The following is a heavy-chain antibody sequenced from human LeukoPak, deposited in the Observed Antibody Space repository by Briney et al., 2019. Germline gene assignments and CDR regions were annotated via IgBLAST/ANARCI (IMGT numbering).Heavy chain of an antibody. V-gene: IGHV3-30*02. CDR1: GFTLSSYG. D-gene: IGHD3-3*01. CDR3: ARVQQRTYYDFWSGYQAPTYYFDY. Sequence: GVSLRLSCAASGFTLSSYGMHWVRQAPGKGLEWVAFIRYNGNNKYYADSVKGRFTISRDTSKNTLYLQMYSLRSEDTAVYYCARVQQRTYYDFWSGYQAPTYYFDYWGQGTLVTVSS. CDR2: IRYNGNNK. J-gene: IGHJ4*02.